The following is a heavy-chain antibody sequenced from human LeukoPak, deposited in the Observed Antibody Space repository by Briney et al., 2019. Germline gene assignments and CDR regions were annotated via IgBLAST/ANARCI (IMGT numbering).Heavy chain of an antibody. D-gene: IGHD2-15*01. Sequence: GSSVTVSCKASGGTFSSYAISWVRQAPGQGLEWMGRIIPILGIANYAQKFQGRVTITADKSTSTAYMELSSLRSEDTAVYYCARDVVVVAAGNFDYWGQGTLVTVSS. CDR1: GGTFSSYA. V-gene: IGHV1-69*04. CDR2: IIPILGIA. J-gene: IGHJ4*02. CDR3: ARDVVVVAAGNFDY.